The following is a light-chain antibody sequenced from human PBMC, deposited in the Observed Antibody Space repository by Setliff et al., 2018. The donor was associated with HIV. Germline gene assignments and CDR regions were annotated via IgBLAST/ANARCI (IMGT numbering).Light chain of an antibody. CDR1: SSDIGGYSY. J-gene: IGLJ1*01. V-gene: IGLV2-14*01. CDR2: EVS. Sequence: QSALTQPASVSGSPGQSTTISCTGTSSDIGGYSYVSWYQQHPGKAPKLIIYEVSNRPSGVSNRFSGSKSGYTASLTISGLQAEDEADYYCSSYAITNTLPFGTGTKVTVL. CDR3: SSYAITNTLP.